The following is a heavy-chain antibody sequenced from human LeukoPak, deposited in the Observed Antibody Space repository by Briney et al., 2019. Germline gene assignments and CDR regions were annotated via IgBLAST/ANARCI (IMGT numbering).Heavy chain of an antibody. J-gene: IGHJ4*02. D-gene: IGHD5-18*01. CDR1: GGSISSSGYY. V-gene: IGHV4-39*07. CDR3: ARRRGYSYGD. CDR2: VYYAGST. Sequence: KPSETLSLTCTVSGGSISSSGYYWGWIRQPPGKGLEWIGTVYYAGSTNYNPSLKSRVTISVDTSKNQFSLKLSSVTAADTAVYYCARRRGYSYGDWGQGTLVTVSS.